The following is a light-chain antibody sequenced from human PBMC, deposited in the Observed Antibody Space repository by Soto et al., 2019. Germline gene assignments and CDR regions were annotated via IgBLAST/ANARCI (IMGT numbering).Light chain of an antibody. CDR2: STN. CDR3: AAWDGSLNGYV. V-gene: IGLV1-44*01. J-gene: IGLJ1*01. CDR1: NSNIGSNA. Sequence: VRTKAASASGTPGQSFTISYSLINSNIGSNAVNWYQQSPGAAPTLLIYSTNERPSGVPDRFSGSKSGTSASLAISGLQSEDEADYHCAAWDGSLNGYVFGSGTKVTVL.